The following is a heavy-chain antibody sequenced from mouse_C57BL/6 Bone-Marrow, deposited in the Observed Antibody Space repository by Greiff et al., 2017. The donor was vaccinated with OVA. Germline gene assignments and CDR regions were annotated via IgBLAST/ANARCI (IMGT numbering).Heavy chain of an antibody. Sequence: QVHVKQPGAELVKPGASVKLSCKASGYTFTSYWMHWVKQRPGRGLEWIGRIDPNSGGTKYNEKFKSKATLTVDKPSSTAYMQLSSLTSEVSAVYYCARNWVFDYWGQGTTLTVSS. V-gene: IGHV1-72*01. D-gene: IGHD4-1*01. CDR3: ARNWVFDY. CDR1: GYTFTSYW. J-gene: IGHJ2*01. CDR2: IDPNSGGT.